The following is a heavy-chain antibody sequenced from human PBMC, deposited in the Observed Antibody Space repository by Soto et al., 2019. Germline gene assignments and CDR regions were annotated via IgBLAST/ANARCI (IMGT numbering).Heavy chain of an antibody. CDR1: GGTFSSYA. V-gene: IGHV1-69*12. CDR2: IIPIFGTA. CDR3: ARAGVGSSSWTRYGMDV. D-gene: IGHD6-13*01. Sequence: QVQLVQSGAEVKKPGSSVKVSCKASGGTFSSYAISWVRQAPGQGIEWMGGIIPIFGTANYAQKFQGRVTITADESTSTAYMELSSLRSEDTAVYYCARAGVGSSSWTRYGMDVWGQGTTVTVSS. J-gene: IGHJ6*02.